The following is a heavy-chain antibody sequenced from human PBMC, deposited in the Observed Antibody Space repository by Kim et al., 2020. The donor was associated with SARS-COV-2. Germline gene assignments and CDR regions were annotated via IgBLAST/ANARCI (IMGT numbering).Heavy chain of an antibody. CDR1: GFTFSGYG. CDR3: VKDQGGCRGGSCYYFAY. D-gene: IGHD2-15*01. V-gene: IGHV3-64D*09. CDR2: ISSNGSST. J-gene: IGHJ4*02. Sequence: GGSLRLSCAASGFTFSGYGMHWVRQAPGKGLEYVAAISSNGSSTYYADSVKGRFTISRDNSKNTLYLQMSSLRAEDTAVYYCVKDQGGCRGGSCYYFAYWGQGTLVTVSS.